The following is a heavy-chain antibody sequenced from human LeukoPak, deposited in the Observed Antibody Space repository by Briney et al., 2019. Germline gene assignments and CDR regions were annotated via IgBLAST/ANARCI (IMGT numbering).Heavy chain of an antibody. CDR3: ARGTWIQLWTLFDY. D-gene: IGHD5-18*01. CDR2: IYYSGST. Sequence: TSETLSLTCTVSGGSISSYYWSWIRQPPGKGLEWIGYIYYSGSTNYNPSLKSRVTISVDTSKNQFSLKLSSVTAADTAVYYCARGTWIQLWTLFDYWGQGTLVTVSS. CDR1: GGSISSYY. V-gene: IGHV4-59*01. J-gene: IGHJ4*02.